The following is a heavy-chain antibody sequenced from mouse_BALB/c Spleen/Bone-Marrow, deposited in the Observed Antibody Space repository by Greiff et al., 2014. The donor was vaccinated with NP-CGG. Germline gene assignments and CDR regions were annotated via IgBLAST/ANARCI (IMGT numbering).Heavy chain of an antibody. CDR2: IDPFNGGT. CDR3: AREGIYYYGSGYFDV. J-gene: IGHJ1*01. D-gene: IGHD1-1*01. V-gene: IGHV1S135*01. CDR1: GYSFSSYY. Sequence: EVKLMESGPELMKPGASVKISCKASGYSFSSYYMHWVKQSHGKSLEWIGYIDPFNGGTSYNQKFKGKATLTVDKSSSTAYMHLSSLTSEDSAVYYCAREGIYYYGSGYFDVWGARTTVTVSS.